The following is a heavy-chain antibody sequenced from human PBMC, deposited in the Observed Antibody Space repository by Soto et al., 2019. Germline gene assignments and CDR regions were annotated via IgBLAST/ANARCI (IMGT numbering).Heavy chain of an antibody. CDR1: GFTFSSYA. D-gene: IGHD6-13*01. CDR3: AKVIAAPWALDY. V-gene: IGHV3-23*01. J-gene: IGHJ4*02. CDR2: ISGSGGST. Sequence: EVQLLESGGGLVQPGGSLRLSCAASGFTFSSYAMSWVRQAPGKGLEWVSAISGSGGSTYYADSVKGRFTISRDNSKNTLYLQMYSLRAEDTAVYYCAKVIAAPWALDYWGQGTLVTVSS.